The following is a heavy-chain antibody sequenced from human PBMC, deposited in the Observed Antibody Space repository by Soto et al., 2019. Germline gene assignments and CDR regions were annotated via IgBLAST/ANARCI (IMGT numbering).Heavy chain of an antibody. D-gene: IGHD6-13*01. Sequence: GGSLRLSCAASGFTFSSYSMNWVRQAPGKGLEWVSSISSSSSYIYYADSVKGRFTISRDNAKNSLYLQMNSLRAEDTAVYYCARGRAAAGRQGRSSHRDYYYMDVWGKGTTVTVSS. CDR2: ISSSSSYI. J-gene: IGHJ6*03. V-gene: IGHV3-21*01. CDR3: ARGRAAAGRQGRSSHRDYYYMDV. CDR1: GFTFSSYS.